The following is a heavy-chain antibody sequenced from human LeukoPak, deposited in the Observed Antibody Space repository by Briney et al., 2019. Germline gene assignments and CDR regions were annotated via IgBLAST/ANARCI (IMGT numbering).Heavy chain of an antibody. V-gene: IGHV3-30*04. CDR2: ISYDGSNK. CDR1: GFTFSSYA. J-gene: IGHJ4*02. CDR3: ARGRFGELSHFDY. D-gene: IGHD3-10*01. Sequence: GGSLRLSCAASGFTFSSYAMHWVRQAPGKGLEWVAVISYDGSNKYYADSVKGRFTISRDNSKNTLHLQMNSLRAEDTAVSYCARGRFGELSHFDYWGQGTLVTVPS.